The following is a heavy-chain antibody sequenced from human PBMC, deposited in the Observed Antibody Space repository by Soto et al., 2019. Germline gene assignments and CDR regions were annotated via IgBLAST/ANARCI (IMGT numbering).Heavy chain of an antibody. V-gene: IGHV4-59*01. D-gene: IGHD2-8*01. CDR2: VFYGGGT. CDR3: ARETNSGIERSIA. Sequence: PSETLSLTCAVSGGSISTFYWTWIRQPPGKGLEWMGYVFYGGGTRYNPSLQSRATISADASRAQVSLTLTSVTAADTAVYFCARETNSGIERSIAWGQGTLVTVSS. CDR1: GGSISTFY. J-gene: IGHJ5*02.